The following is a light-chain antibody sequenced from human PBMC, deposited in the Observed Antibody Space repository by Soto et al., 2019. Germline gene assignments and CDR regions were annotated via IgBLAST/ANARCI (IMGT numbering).Light chain of an antibody. Sequence: DIVMTQSPDSLAVSLGERATINCKSSQSVLYSSNNKNYLACYHQKQRQPTTLLIHRACTRESGVPDRSSVSGSGTDLTLTISSMRAQDVAVYYCQQYYSTTSSTFGQGTKVDIK. V-gene: IGKV4-1*01. CDR3: QQYYSTTSST. CDR1: QSVLYSSNNKNY. CDR2: RAC. J-gene: IGKJ1*01.